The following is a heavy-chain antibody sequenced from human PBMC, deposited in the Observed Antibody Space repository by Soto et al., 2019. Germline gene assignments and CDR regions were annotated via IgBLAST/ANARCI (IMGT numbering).Heavy chain of an antibody. J-gene: IGHJ4*02. V-gene: IGHV4-59*01. CDR1: GGSISSYY. CDR3: ARGYTGGYYDSSGYFDY. D-gene: IGHD3-22*01. CDR2: IYYSGST. Sequence: SETLSLTCTVSGGSISSYYWSWIRQPPGKGLEWIGYIYYSGSTNYNPSLKSRVTISVDTSKNQFSLKLSSVTAADTAVYYCARGYTGGYYDSSGYFDYWGQGTLVTVSS.